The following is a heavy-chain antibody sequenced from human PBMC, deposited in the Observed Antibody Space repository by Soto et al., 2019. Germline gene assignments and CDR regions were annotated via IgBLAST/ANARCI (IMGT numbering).Heavy chain of an antibody. V-gene: IGHV3-23*01. J-gene: IGHJ4*02. Sequence: LXXSCAASGFTFRSYAMSWVRQAPGKGLEGGPLRXGRGNXYYAHDGKGRXXIARDTAXXXLDMQMNSRRAEQTAVHYCAKDLGVTQSPFEYWGRGTLVTASS. D-gene: IGHD2-21*02. CDR2: RXGRGNX. CDR3: AKDLGVTQSPFEY. CDR1: GFTFRSYA.